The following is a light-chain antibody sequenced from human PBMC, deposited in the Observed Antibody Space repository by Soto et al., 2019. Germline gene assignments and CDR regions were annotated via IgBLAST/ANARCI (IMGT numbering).Light chain of an antibody. CDR3: SSYTTSSTLLI. Sequence: QSALTQPASVSGSPGQSITISCTGTSCDIGGYNSVSWYQQHPGKAPKLVIYAVSNRPSGVSSRFSGSKSGNTASLTMSGLQAEDEATYYCSSYTTSSTLLIFGGGTKLTVL. CDR1: SCDIGGYNS. CDR2: AVS. V-gene: IGLV2-14*01. J-gene: IGLJ2*01.